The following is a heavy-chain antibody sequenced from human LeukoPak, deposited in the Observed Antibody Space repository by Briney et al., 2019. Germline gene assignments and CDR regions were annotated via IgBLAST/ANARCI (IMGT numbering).Heavy chain of an antibody. Sequence: GGSLRLSCAASGFTFSSFSMNWVRQAPGKGLEWVSSISSSGTYIYYADSLKGRFTISRDNAQNSLYLQMNSLRAEDTAVYYCARGSGVQVCSSLDYWGQGTLLTVSS. D-gene: IGHD3-10*01. CDR1: GFTFSSFS. V-gene: IGHV3-21*01. CDR2: ISSSGTYI. CDR3: ARGSGVQVCSSLDY. J-gene: IGHJ4*02.